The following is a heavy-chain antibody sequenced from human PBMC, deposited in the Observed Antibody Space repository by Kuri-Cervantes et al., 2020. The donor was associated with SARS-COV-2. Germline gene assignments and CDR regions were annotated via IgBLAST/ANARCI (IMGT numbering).Heavy chain of an antibody. CDR1: GFTFSSYA. CDR2: ISYDGSNK. Sequence: GESLKISCAASGFTFSSYAMHWVRQAPGKGLEWVAVISYDGSNKYYADSVKGRFTISRDNPKNTLYLQMNSLRAEDTAVYYCARDLGKYSSSSVVAFDIWGQGTMVTVSS. V-gene: IGHV3-30-3*01. CDR3: ARDLGKYSSSSVVAFDI. J-gene: IGHJ3*02. D-gene: IGHD6-6*01.